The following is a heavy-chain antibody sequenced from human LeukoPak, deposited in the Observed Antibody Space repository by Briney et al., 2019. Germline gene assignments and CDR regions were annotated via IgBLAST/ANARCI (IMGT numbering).Heavy chain of an antibody. CDR2: MNPNSGNT. CDR1: GYTFTSSD. CDR3: ARENIDYYESSGCVNWFDP. V-gene: IGHV1-8*01. J-gene: IGHJ5*02. Sequence: ASLKVSCKAPGYTFTSSDINWVCQAPGQGLEWMGWMNPNSGNTDSAQTLQGRVTMTRNTPISTAYMELSSLRSKDTAVYYCARENIDYYESSGCVNWFDPWGQGTLVTVSS. D-gene: IGHD3-22*01.